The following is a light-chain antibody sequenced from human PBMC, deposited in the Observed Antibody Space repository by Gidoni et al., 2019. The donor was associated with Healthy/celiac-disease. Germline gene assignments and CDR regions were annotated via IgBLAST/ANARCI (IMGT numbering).Light chain of an antibody. CDR2: GNS. J-gene: IGLJ1*01. CDR3: QAYDSSLSGCV. V-gene: IGLV1-40*01. CDR1: SPNIGAGYE. Sequence: QSVLTQPPSVSAAPGQRVTIPCTGSSPNIGAGYELHWYQQLPGTAPKLLIYGNSNRPSGVPDRFSGSKSGTSASLAITGLQAEDEADYYCQAYDSSLSGCVFGTGTKVTVL.